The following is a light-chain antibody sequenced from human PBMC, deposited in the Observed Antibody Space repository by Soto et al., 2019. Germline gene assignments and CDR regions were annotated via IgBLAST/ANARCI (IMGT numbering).Light chain of an antibody. Sequence: DLQMTQSPSSLSASVGDRVTITCRASQSIRSYLSWYQQKPGKGPNLLIYATSSLQSGVPSRFSGSGSGTDFTLTISSLQPEDFATYYCQQSYSTPWTFGQGTKVEIK. J-gene: IGKJ1*01. CDR3: QQSYSTPWT. V-gene: IGKV1-39*01. CDR1: QSIRSY. CDR2: ATS.